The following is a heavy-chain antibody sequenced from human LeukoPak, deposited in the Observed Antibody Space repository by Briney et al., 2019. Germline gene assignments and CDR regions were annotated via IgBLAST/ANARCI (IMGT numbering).Heavy chain of an antibody. J-gene: IGHJ4*02. V-gene: IGHV4-59*08. D-gene: IGHD5-12*01. Sequence: PETLSLTCTVSGGSISSYYWSWIRQPPGKGLEWIGYIYYSGSTNYNPSLKSRVTISVDTSKNQFSLKLSSVTAADTAVYYCAGYSGYAGSYWGQGTLVTVSS. CDR2: IYYSGST. CDR3: AGYSGYAGSY. CDR1: GGSISSYY.